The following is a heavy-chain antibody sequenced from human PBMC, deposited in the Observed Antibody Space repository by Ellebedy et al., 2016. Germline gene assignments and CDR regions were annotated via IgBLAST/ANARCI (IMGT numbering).Heavy chain of an antibody. D-gene: IGHD2-15*01. V-gene: IGHV6-1*01. CDR2: TYYRSKWYN. CDR3: ARSTRLAWWSSYYFDY. CDR1: GDSVSSNSAA. Sequence: SETLSLXCAISGDSVSSNSAAWNWIRQSPSRGLEWLGRTYYRSKWYNDYAVSVKSRITINPDTSKNQFSLQLNSVTPEDTAVYYCARSTRLAWWSSYYFDYWGQGTLVTVSS. J-gene: IGHJ4*02.